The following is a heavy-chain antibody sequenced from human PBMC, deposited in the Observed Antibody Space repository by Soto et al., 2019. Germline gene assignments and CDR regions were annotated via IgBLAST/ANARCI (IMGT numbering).Heavy chain of an antibody. D-gene: IGHD5-12*01. V-gene: IGHV1-3*01. J-gene: IGHJ4*02. Sequence: QVQLVQSGAEVKKPGASVKVSCEASGYTVNNYAMHCVRQAPGQRLEWMGYISGGNGNTKYSEKLEGRVAITRDTSASTDYLELSSLSSEDTAVYYCARWSGYDYYFDYWGQGTLVIVSS. CDR2: ISGGNGNT. CDR1: GYTVNNYA. CDR3: ARWSGYDYYFDY.